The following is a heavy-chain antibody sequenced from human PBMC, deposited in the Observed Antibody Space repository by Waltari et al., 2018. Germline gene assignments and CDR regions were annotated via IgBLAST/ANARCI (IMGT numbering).Heavy chain of an antibody. CDR3: ARLLYNNYAWFDH. V-gene: IGHV4-59*11. D-gene: IGHD3-10*01. Sequence: QVRLQASGPGLLKPSETLSLTCTVSGSSTDTHYWSWLRQPPGGRLEWIGHVYWSGTSNYSPSLRSRVTISLDTSQNQFSLSLNSVTAADTAIYYCARLLYNNYAWFDHWSQGRLVTVSS. CDR2: VYWSGTS. CDR1: GSSTDTHY. J-gene: IGHJ5*01.